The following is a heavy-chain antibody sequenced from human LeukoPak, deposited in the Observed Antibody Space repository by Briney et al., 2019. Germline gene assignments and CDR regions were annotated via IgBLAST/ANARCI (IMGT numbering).Heavy chain of an antibody. CDR2: IWYDGSNK. CDR1: GFTFSSYG. D-gene: IGHD6-6*01. J-gene: IGHJ6*03. Sequence: GGSLRLSCAASGFTFSSYGMHWVRQAPGKGLEWVAFIWYDGSNKYYADSVKGRFTISRDNSKNTLYLQMNSLRAEGTAVYYCAKPGYSSSSGDYYYYMDVWGKGTTVTVSS. V-gene: IGHV3-30*02. CDR3: AKPGYSSSSGDYYYYMDV.